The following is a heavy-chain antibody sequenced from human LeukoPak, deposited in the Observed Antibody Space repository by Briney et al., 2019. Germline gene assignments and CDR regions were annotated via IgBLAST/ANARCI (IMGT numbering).Heavy chain of an antibody. J-gene: IGHJ5*02. D-gene: IGHD1-26*01. CDR3: ARHRSGNLNNWFDP. V-gene: IGHV4-39*01. CDR2: IYYSGST. Sequence: PSETLSLTCTVSGGSISSSSYDWGWIRQPPGKGLEWIGSIYYSGSTYYNPSRKSRVTISVDTSKNQFSLKLSSVTAADTAVYYCARHRSGNLNNWFDPWGQGTLVTVSS. CDR1: GGSISSSSYD.